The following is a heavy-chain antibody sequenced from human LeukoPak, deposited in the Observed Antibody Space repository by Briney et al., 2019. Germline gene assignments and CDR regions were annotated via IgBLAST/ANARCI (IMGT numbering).Heavy chain of an antibody. CDR1: GFTFSSYA. CDR2: ISSSSSYI. CDR3: ARVPHYGMDV. Sequence: GGSLRLSCAASGFTFSSYAMSWVRQAPGKGLEWVSSISSSSSYIYYADSVKGRFTISRDNAKNSLYLQMNSLRAEDTAVYYCARVPHYGMDVWGQGTTVTVSS. V-gene: IGHV3-21*01. J-gene: IGHJ6*02.